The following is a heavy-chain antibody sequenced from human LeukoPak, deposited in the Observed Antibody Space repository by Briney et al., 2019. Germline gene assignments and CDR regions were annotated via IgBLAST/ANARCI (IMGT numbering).Heavy chain of an antibody. V-gene: IGHV3-53*01. Sequence: GGSLRLSCAASGFTVSSNYMSCVRQAPGKRLDWVSAIYSGGSTYYADSVKGRFTISRDNSKNTLYLQMNSLRAEDTAVYYCARAPYYYDSSGYYYYFDYWGQGTLVTVSS. CDR3: ARAPYYYDSSGYYYYFDY. CDR1: GFTVSSNY. J-gene: IGHJ4*02. D-gene: IGHD3-22*01. CDR2: IYSGGST.